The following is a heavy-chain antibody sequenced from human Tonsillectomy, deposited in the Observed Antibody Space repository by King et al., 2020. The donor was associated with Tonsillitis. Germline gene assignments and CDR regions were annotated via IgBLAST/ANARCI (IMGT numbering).Heavy chain of an antibody. CDR3: AKETYYYDSSGYYDNDAFDI. CDR2: ISYDGSNK. V-gene: IGHV3-30*18. CDR1: GFTFSSYG. J-gene: IGHJ3*02. D-gene: IGHD3-22*01. Sequence: VQLVESGGGVVQPGRSLRLSCAASGFTFSSYGMHWVRQAPGKGLEWVAVISYDGSNKYYADSVKGRFTISRDNSKNTLYLQMNSLRAEDTAVYYCAKETYYYDSSGYYDNDAFDIWGQGTMVTVSS.